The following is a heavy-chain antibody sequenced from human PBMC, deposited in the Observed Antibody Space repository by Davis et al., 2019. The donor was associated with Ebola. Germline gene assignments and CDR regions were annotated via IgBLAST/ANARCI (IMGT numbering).Heavy chain of an antibody. V-gene: IGHV4-59*01. CDR2: IYYSGST. CDR1: GGSITSYF. CDR3: ARVGSRWSAAD. D-gene: IGHD3-10*01. J-gene: IGHJ4*02. Sequence: PSETLSLTCTVFGGSITSYFCSWIRQPPGKGLEWIGYIYYSGSTNYNPSLKSRVTISVDTSKSQVSLKLSSVTAADTAVYYCARVGSRWSAADWGQGTLVTVSS.